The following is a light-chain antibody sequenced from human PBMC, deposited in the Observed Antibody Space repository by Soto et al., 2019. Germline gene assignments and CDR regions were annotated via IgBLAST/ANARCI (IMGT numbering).Light chain of an antibody. V-gene: IGKV3-20*01. Sequence: EIVLTQSPGTLSLSPGERATLSCRASQSVSSNYLAWYQQKPGQAPRLLIYGASSRATGIPDRLSGSGSGTDFALTISRLEPEDFAVYYCQQSGSSRFTFGPGTKVDIK. CDR1: QSVSSNY. CDR2: GAS. J-gene: IGKJ3*01. CDR3: QQSGSSRFT.